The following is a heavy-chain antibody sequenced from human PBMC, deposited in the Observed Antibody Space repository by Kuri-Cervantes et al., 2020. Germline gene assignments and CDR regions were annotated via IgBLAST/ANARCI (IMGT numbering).Heavy chain of an antibody. CDR3: AKVAQAYFDY. J-gene: IGHJ4*02. Sequence: ASVKVSCKASGYTFTSHGISWVRQAPGQGLEWMGWITPYDGNTDFAQNLQGRVTLTTDTSTSTAYMELTSLTSDDTAVYYCAKVAQAYFDYWGQGTLVTVSS. CDR2: ITPYDGNT. CDR1: GYTFTSHG. V-gene: IGHV1-18*01.